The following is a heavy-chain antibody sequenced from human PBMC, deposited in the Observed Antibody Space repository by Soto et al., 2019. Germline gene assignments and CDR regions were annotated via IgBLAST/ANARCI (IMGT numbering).Heavy chain of an antibody. CDR3: ARRYGYYFYY. D-gene: IGHD4-17*01. Sequence: PSETLSLTCTVSGGSISSYYWSCIRQPPGKGLEWIGFIYYSGSTNYNPSLKSRVTISVDTSKNQLSLKLSSVTAADTAVYYCARRYGYYFYYWGQGTLVTVSS. CDR1: GGSISSYY. V-gene: IGHV4-59*08. CDR2: IYYSGST. J-gene: IGHJ4*02.